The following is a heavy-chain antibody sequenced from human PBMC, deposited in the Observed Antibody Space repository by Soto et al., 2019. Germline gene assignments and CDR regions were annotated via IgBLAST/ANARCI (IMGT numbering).Heavy chain of an antibody. CDR2: IDPSDSYT. Sequence: GESLKISCKGSGYSFTSYWISWVRQMPGKGLGWMGRIDPSDSYTNYSPSFQGHVTISADKSISTAYLQWSSLKASDTAMYYCATGSIVATIEEYYYYGMDVWGQGTTVTVSS. J-gene: IGHJ6*02. CDR3: ATGSIVATIEEYYYYGMDV. D-gene: IGHD5-12*01. CDR1: GYSFTSYW. V-gene: IGHV5-10-1*01.